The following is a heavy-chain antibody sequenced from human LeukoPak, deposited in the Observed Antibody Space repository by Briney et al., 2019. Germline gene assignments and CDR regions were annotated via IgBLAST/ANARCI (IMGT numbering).Heavy chain of an antibody. J-gene: IGHJ4*02. Sequence: RGSLRLSCAAPVDSLITIAMRCVCQAPGKGLEWVASITGSGDRTYYADSVKGRFTISRDNSKNTLYLQMNTLRGGDTAVYYCASGYTVTRIDYWGQGTLVTVSS. CDR3: ASGYTVTRIDY. CDR2: ITGSGDRT. V-gene: IGHV3-23*01. D-gene: IGHD4-17*01. CDR1: VDSLITIA.